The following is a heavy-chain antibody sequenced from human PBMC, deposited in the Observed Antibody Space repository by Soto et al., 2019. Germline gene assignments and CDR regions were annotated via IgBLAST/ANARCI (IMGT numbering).Heavy chain of an antibody. CDR2: IYYSGST. V-gene: IGHV4-59*01. Sequence: SETLSLTCTVTGGSIISYYWSWIRQPLGKGLEWIGYIYYSGSTNYNPSLKSRVTISVDTSKNQFSLKLSSVTAADTAVYYCARDFKGNYGEYWGQVTLVTVS. CDR1: GGSIISYY. J-gene: IGHJ4*02. CDR3: ARDFKGNYGEY.